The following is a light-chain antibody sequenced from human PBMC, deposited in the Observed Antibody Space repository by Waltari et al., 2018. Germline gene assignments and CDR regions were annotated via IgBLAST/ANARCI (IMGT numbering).Light chain of an antibody. CDR1: QSVLYSSNNKNY. V-gene: IGKV4-1*01. Sequence: DIVMTQSPDSLAVSLGERATINCKSSQSVLYSSNNKNYLAWYQQKPGQPPTLLIYWASTRGSGVPNRFSGSGSGTDFTLTIRSLQAEDVAVYYGQQYYSTPRTFGQGTKVEIE. J-gene: IGKJ1*01. CDR2: WAS. CDR3: QQYYSTPRT.